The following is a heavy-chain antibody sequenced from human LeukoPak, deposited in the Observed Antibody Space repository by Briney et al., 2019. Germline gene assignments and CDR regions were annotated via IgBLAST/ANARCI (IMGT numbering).Heavy chain of an antibody. V-gene: IGHV3-23*01. CDR1: GFTFSSYA. CDR2: ISGSGGST. Sequence: PGASLRLSCAASGFTFSSYAMSWVRQAPGKGLEWVSAISGSGGSTYYADSVKGRFTISRDNSENTLYLQMNSLRAEDTAVYYCATLRKKAYCGGGSCSKGWFDPWGQGTLVTVSS. CDR3: ATLRKKAYCGGGSCSKGWFDP. D-gene: IGHD2-15*01. J-gene: IGHJ5*02.